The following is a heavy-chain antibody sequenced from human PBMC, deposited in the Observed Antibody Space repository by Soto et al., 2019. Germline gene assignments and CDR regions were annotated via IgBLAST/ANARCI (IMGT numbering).Heavy chain of an antibody. J-gene: IGHJ4*02. D-gene: IGHD6-19*01. CDR1: GFTFSSYW. CDR2: INSDGSST. Sequence: EVQLVESGGGLVQPGGSLRVSCAASGFTFSSYWMHWVRQAPGKGLVWVSRINSDGSSTSCADSVKGRFTISRDNAKNTLYLQMNSLRAEDTAIYYCARRGAVAGLHYWGQGTLVTVSS. V-gene: IGHV3-74*01. CDR3: ARRGAVAGLHY.